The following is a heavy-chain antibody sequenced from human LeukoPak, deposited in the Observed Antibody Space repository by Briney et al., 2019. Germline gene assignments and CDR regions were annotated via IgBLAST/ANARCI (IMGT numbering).Heavy chain of an antibody. CDR1: GYTFTSYG. D-gene: IGHD3-10*01. V-gene: IGHV1-18*01. J-gene: IGHJ5*02. CDR2: ISAFNGNT. Sequence: RASVKVSCKASGYTFTSYGISWVRQAPGQGLEWMGWISAFNGNTNYAQKLQGRVTMTTDTSTSTAYMELRSLRSDDTAVYYCARDMSLWTSFDPWGQGTLVTVSS. CDR3: ARDMSLWTSFDP.